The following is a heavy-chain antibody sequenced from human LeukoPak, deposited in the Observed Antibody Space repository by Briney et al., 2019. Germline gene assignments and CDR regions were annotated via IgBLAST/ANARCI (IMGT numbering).Heavy chain of an antibody. CDR3: ARDRYGDYLLYYFDY. D-gene: IGHD4-17*01. CDR1: GFTFSSYG. Sequence: GRSLRLSCAASGFTFSSYGMHWVRQAPGKGLEWVAVIWYDGSNKYYADSVKGRFTISRDNSKNTLYLQMNSLRAEDTAVYYCARDRYGDYLLYYFDYWGQGTLVTVPS. V-gene: IGHV3-33*01. J-gene: IGHJ4*02. CDR2: IWYDGSNK.